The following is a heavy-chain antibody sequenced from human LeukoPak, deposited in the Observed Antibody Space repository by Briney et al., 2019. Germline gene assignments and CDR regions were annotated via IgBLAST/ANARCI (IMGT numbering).Heavy chain of an antibody. D-gene: IGHD1-26*01. CDR2: THHSGST. J-gene: IGHJ5*02. CDR1: GGSISSSNW. CDR3: ARIQGATTSIDVDNWFDP. Sequence: SETLSLTCAVSGGSISSSNWWNWVRQPPGKRLEWIGETHHSGSTNYNPSLKSRVTISVDKSKNQFSLKVSSVTAADTAVYYCARIQGATTSIDVDNWFDPWGQGTLVTVSS. V-gene: IGHV4-4*02.